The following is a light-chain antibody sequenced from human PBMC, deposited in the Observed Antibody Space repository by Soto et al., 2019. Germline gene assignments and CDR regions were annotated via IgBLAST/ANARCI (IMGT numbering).Light chain of an antibody. J-gene: IGKJ1*01. V-gene: IGKV3-20*01. CDR1: ESVSTSQ. Sequence: EIVLTQSPATLSLSPGETATLSCRASESVSTSQLAWYQQKRGRAPRLVSHSATTRANAFPSRFSASGSGTDFTLTISRLEPEDFALYYCQVYGISPWTFGQGTKLEI. CDR3: QVYGISPWT. CDR2: SAT.